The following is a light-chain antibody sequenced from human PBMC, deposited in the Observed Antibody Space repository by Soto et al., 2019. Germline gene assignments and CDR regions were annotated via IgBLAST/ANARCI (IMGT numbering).Light chain of an antibody. CDR1: SGHSSYA. CDR3: QTWGSGPVV. J-gene: IGLJ2*01. CDR2: LNSDGSH. V-gene: IGLV4-69*01. Sequence: QLVLTQSPSASASLGPSVNLTCTLSSGHSSYAIAWHQQQPEKGPRYLMKLNSDGSHSKGDGIPDRCSGSSSGAERYLSSSSLQSEDEADYYCQTWGSGPVVFGGGTKLTVL.